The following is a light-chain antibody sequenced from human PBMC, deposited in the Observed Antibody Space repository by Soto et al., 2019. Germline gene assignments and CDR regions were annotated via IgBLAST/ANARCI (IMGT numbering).Light chain of an antibody. J-gene: IGKJ5*01. CDR2: DTS. CDR3: QYRGT. CDR1: QTVSSY. V-gene: IGKV3-11*01. Sequence: EIVLTQSPATLSLSPGERATLSCRASQTVSSYLGWYQQKPGQAPRLLIYDTSNRATGIPARFSGSGSGTDFSLSISSLEPEDFAVYHCQYRGTFGQGTLLEIK.